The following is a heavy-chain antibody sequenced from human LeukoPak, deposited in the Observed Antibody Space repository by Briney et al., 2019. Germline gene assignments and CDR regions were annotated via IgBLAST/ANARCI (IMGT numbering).Heavy chain of an antibody. Sequence: ASVKVSCKTSGYTFSNFGISWVRQAPGQGLEWMGWISGNNDNPNYGQKFQGRFTVTTDSSTSTAYMELRNLRSDDTAVYYCARDGASTDDYWGQGTLVTVSS. CDR3: ARDGASTDDY. V-gene: IGHV1-18*01. J-gene: IGHJ4*02. CDR1: GYTFSNFG. CDR2: ISGNNDNP. D-gene: IGHD2-2*01.